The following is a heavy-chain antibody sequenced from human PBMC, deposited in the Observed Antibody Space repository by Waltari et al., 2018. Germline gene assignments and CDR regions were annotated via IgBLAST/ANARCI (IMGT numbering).Heavy chain of an antibody. V-gene: IGHV3-7*01. CDR2: IKQDGSEK. D-gene: IGHD5-12*01. CDR1: GFTFSSYW. J-gene: IGHJ4*02. CDR3: ARGMATIDY. Sequence: EVQLVESGGGLVQPGGSLRLSCAASGFTFSSYWMSWVRQAPGKGRGWLANIKQDGSEKYYVDSVKGRFTISRDNAKNSLYLQMNSLRAEDTAVYYCARGMATIDYWGQGTLVTVSS.